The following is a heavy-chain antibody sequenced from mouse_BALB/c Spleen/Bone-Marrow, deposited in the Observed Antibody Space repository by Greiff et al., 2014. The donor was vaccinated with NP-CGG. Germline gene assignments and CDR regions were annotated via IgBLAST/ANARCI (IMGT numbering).Heavy chain of an antibody. Sequence: EVQGVEPGGGLVQPGGSRKLSCAASGFTFSSFGMHWVRQAPEKGLEWVAYISSGSSTIYYADTMKGRFTISRDNPKNTLFLQMTSLRSEDTAMYYCTRSGTLGAMDYWGQGTSVTVSS. J-gene: IGHJ4*01. CDR1: GFTFSSFG. D-gene: IGHD3-3*01. CDR2: ISSGSSTI. V-gene: IGHV5-17*02. CDR3: TRSGTLGAMDY.